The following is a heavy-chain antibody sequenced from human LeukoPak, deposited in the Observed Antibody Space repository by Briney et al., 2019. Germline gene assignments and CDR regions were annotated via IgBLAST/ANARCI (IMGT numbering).Heavy chain of an antibody. V-gene: IGHV1-2*02. CDR3: ARVLTMIDPFDY. D-gene: IGHD3-22*01. J-gene: IGHJ4*02. CDR1: GYTFTGYY. Sequence: ASVKVSCKASGYTFTGYYMHWVRQAPGQGLEWMGWINPHSGGTNYAQKFQGRVTVTRDTSISTAFMELSGLRSDDTAVYYCARVLTMIDPFDYWGQGTLVTVCS. CDR2: INPHSGGT.